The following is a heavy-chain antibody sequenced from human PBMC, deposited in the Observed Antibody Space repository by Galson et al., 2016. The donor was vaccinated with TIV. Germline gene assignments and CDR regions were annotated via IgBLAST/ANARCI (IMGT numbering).Heavy chain of an antibody. D-gene: IGHD3-16*01. V-gene: IGHV3-23*01. CDR2: IRGGGNFT. Sequence: SLRLSCAASGFTLDGFSINWVRQAPGKGLEWVSSIRGGGNFTQYADSVKGRFTISRDNSKNILYLQLNSLRADDTAVYYCAKCAGSYVNDAQDVWGPGTIVTVSS. CDR1: GFTLDGFS. CDR3: AKCAGSYVNDAQDV. J-gene: IGHJ3*01.